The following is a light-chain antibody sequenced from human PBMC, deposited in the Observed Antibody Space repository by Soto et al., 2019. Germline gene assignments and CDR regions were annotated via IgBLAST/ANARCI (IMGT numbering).Light chain of an antibody. Sequence: DIQMTQSPSTLSASVGCRVTITCRASQNLSSWLAWYEQKPGKAPNLLIYKASSLESGVPSRFSDSGSGTEFTLTISSLQPDDFATYYCQQYNSFPYTFGQGTKLEIK. CDR1: QNLSSW. CDR3: QQYNSFPYT. V-gene: IGKV1-5*03. CDR2: KAS. J-gene: IGKJ2*01.